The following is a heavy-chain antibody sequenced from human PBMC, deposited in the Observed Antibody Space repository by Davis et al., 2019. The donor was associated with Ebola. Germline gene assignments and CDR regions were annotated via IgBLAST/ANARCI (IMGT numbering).Heavy chain of an antibody. CDR3: AKDNRNIWSEV. J-gene: IGHJ3*01. CDR1: GFSFDEYA. V-gene: IGHV3-23*01. CDR2: LGTSADT. D-gene: IGHD2/OR15-2a*01. Sequence: GESLKISCAASGFSFDEYAMHWVRQAPGKGLEWVSTLGTSADTYYADSVKGRFTISRDNSKNPLYLQMNGLRVEDTAIYYCAKDNRNIWSEVWGQGTMVTVSS.